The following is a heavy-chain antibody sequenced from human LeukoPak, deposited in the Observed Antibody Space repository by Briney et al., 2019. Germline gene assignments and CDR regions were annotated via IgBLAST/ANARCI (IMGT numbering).Heavy chain of an antibody. CDR3: AKDPSNPGQSYY. CDR2: IQYDGSNK. CDR1: GFTFSSYG. J-gene: IGHJ4*02. Sequence: GGSLRLSCAASGFTFSSYGMHWVRQAPGKGLEWVAFIQYDGSNKYYADSVKGRFTISRDNSKNTLYLQMNSLRAEDTAVYYCAKDPSNPGQSYYWGQGTLVTVSS. D-gene: IGHD1-14*01. V-gene: IGHV3-30*02.